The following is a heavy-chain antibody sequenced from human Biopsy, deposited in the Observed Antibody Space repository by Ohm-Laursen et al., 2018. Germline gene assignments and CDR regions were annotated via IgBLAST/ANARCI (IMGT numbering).Heavy chain of an antibody. Sequence: SLRLSCAASGFTIDEHGMHWVRQTPGKGLEWVSGISSNGGRTYYADSVKGRFTISRDNSKNTLYLQMNSLRAEDTAIYYCAKMPSYFPQPHLNSGIWFDPWGQGTLVIVSS. V-gene: IGHV3-9*01. J-gene: IGHJ5*02. CDR3: AKMPSYFPQPHLNSGIWFDP. D-gene: IGHD2/OR15-2a*01. CDR1: GFTIDEHG. CDR2: ISSNGGRT.